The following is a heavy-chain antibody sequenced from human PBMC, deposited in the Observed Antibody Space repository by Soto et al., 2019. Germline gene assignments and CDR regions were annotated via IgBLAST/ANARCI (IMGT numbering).Heavy chain of an antibody. Sequence: VASVKVSCKASGGTFSSYAISWVRQAPGQGLEWMGGIIPIFGTANYAQKFQGRVTITADESTSTAYMELSSLRSEDTAVYYCAREISSSWFSTYFDYWGQGTLVTVSS. CDR3: AREISSSWFSTYFDY. D-gene: IGHD6-13*01. J-gene: IGHJ4*02. CDR1: GGTFSSYA. CDR2: IIPIFGTA. V-gene: IGHV1-69*13.